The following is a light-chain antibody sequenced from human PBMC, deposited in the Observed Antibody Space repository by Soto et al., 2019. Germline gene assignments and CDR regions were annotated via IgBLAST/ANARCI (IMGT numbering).Light chain of an antibody. J-gene: IGKJ3*01. Sequence: EIVLTQSPGTLSLSPGERATLSCRASQSVSSKYLAWYQQKPGRAPRVLIYGTSIRASGVPERFSGGGSGTDFTLTITRLEPEDFAVYYCQQYGSPPFTFGPGTKVEVK. CDR2: GTS. CDR1: QSVSSKY. V-gene: IGKV3-20*01. CDR3: QQYGSPPFT.